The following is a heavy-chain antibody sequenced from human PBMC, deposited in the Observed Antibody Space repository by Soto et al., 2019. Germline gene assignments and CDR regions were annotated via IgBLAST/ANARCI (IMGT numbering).Heavy chain of an antibody. D-gene: IGHD5-12*01. CDR1: GLTFSTYA. J-gene: IGHJ6*02. Sequence: EVHLLESGGDLVQPGGSLRLSCTASGLTFSTYAMSWVRQAPGKGLEWVSAICGSGTGGRTYYADSVKGRFTISRDNSKKTGYLQMNSLRADDTAVYYCAKSPGGLDGYNSDYYGMDVWGQGTTVTVSS. V-gene: IGHV3-23*01. CDR3: AKSPGGLDGYNSDYYGMDV. CDR2: ICGSGTGGRT.